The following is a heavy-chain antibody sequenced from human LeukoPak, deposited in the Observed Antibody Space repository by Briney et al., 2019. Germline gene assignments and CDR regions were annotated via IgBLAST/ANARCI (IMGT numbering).Heavy chain of an antibody. D-gene: IGHD2-15*01. CDR2: INQDGSEK. Sequence: QPGGSLRLSCAASGFTFSSYWMSWVRQTPGEGLEWVANINQDGSEKYYVDSVKGRFTISRDNAKNSLYLQMNSLRAEDTAVYYCAIYCSGGSCFRNWGQGTLVTVSS. CDR3: AIYCSGGSCFRN. CDR1: GFTFSSYW. J-gene: IGHJ4*02. V-gene: IGHV3-7*05.